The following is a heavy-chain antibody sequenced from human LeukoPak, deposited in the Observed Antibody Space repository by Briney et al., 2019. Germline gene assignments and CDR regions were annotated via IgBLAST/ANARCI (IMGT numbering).Heavy chain of an antibody. Sequence: GGSLRLSCAASGFTFSTYAMHWVRQAPGKGLEWVSYISSSGSTIYYADSVKGRFTISRDNAKNSLYLQMNSLRAEDTAVYYCASSLITMIVPYWGQGTLVTVSS. CDR2: ISSSGSTI. J-gene: IGHJ4*02. V-gene: IGHV3-48*03. D-gene: IGHD3-22*01. CDR1: GFTFSTYA. CDR3: ASSLITMIVPY.